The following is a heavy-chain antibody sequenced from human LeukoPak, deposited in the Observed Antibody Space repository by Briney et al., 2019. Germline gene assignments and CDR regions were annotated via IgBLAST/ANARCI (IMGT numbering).Heavy chain of an antibody. CDR1: GFSFSDEY. D-gene: IGHD6-19*01. Sequence: NPGGSLRLSCAASGFSFSDEYMSWIRQAPGQGLEWISYISASGSYTNYADSVKGRFTISRDNAKNSLYLQMNSLRAEDTAVYYCGRSRGAGPGVHFDVWGQGTLVTVSS. CDR3: GRSRGAGPGVHFDV. CDR2: ISASGSYT. J-gene: IGHJ4*02. V-gene: IGHV3-11*03.